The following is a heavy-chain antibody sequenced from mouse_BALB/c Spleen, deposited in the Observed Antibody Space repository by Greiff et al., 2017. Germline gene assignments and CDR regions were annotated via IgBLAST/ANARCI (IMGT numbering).Heavy chain of an antibody. CDR3: ARSEGVSSGYKAWFAY. J-gene: IGHJ3*01. CDR2: ISYSGST. Sequence: EVKLLESGPGLVKPSQSLSLTCTVTGYSITSDYAWNWIRQFPGNKLEWMGYISYSGSTSYNPSLKSRISITRDTSKNQFFLQLNSVTTEDTATYYCARSEGVSSGYKAWFAYWGQGTLVTVSA. V-gene: IGHV3-2*02. D-gene: IGHD3-1*01. CDR1: GYSITSDYA.